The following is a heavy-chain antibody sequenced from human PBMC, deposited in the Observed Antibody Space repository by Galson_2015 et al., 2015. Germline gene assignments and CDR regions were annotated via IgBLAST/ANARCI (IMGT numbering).Heavy chain of an antibody. V-gene: IGHV3-23*01. CDR1: GFTFSSYA. Sequence: SLRLSCAASGFTFSSYAVSWVRQAPGRGLEWVSAISVSGGATYYADSVKGRFTISRDNSKNTLYLQMNSLRAEDTAVYYCANPPHYWGQGTLVTVPS. CDR2: ISVSGGAT. J-gene: IGHJ4*02. CDR3: ANPPHY.